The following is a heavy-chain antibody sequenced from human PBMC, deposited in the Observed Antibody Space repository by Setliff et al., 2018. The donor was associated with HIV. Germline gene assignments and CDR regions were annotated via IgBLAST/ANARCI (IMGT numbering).Heavy chain of an antibody. V-gene: IGHV1-69*13. D-gene: IGHD2-15*01. Sequence: SVKVSCKTSGGTFNSYAISWVRQAPGQGLEWMGGIIPIFGTADYAQKFQARVTISADESTSTAYMELSSLRSADTAVYYCARGKVLRGDILYYWGQGTLVTVSS. J-gene: IGHJ4*02. CDR1: GGTFNSYA. CDR2: IIPIFGTA. CDR3: ARGKVLRGDILYY.